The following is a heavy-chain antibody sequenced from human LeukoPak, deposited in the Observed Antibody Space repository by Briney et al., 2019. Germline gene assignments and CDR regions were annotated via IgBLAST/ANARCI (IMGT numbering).Heavy chain of an antibody. Sequence: GGSLRLSCAASGFTFSSYGMHWVRQAPGKGLEWVAFIRYDGSNKYYADSVKGRFTISRDNSKNTLYLQMNSLRAEDTAVYYCAKDNGYCSSTSCYLDYWGQGTLVTVSS. J-gene: IGHJ4*02. D-gene: IGHD2-2*01. CDR3: AKDNGYCSSTSCYLDY. CDR1: GFTFSSYG. CDR2: IRYDGSNK. V-gene: IGHV3-30*02.